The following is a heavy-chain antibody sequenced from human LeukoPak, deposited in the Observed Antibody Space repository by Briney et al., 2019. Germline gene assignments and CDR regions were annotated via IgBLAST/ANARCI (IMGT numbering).Heavy chain of an antibody. Sequence: GRSLRLSCAASGFTFSSYGMHWVRQAPGKGLEWVAVIWYDGSNKYYADSVKGRFTISRDNSKNTLYLQMDSLRAEDTAVYYCASSTITATLDYWGQGTLVTVSS. D-gene: IGHD5-24*01. CDR3: ASSTITATLDY. CDR1: GFTFSSYG. V-gene: IGHV3-33*01. J-gene: IGHJ4*02. CDR2: IWYDGSNK.